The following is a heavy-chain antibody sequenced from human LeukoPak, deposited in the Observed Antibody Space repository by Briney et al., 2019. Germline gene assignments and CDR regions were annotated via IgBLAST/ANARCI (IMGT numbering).Heavy chain of an antibody. D-gene: IGHD2-15*01. J-gene: IGHJ6*02. V-gene: IGHV1-69*04. CDR2: IIPILGIA. Sequence: ASVKVSCKASGGTFSSYAISWVRQAPGQGLEWMGRIIPILGIANYAQKFQGRVTITADKSTSTAYMELSSLRSEDTAVYYCARDRVVAATYYGMDVWGQGTMVTVSS. CDR3: ARDRVVAATYYGMDV. CDR1: GGTFSSYA.